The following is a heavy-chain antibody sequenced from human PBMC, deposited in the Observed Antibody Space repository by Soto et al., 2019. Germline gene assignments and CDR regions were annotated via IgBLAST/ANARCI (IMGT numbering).Heavy chain of an antibody. Sequence: GASVKVSCKASGDGFSNYGFSWVRQAPAQGLEWMGWISAYDGQTNYTKKFQGRVTMTTDTSSSTAYMELRSLRSDDTAVYYCARVWYYDSSGYYAFDYWGLGTLVTVSS. CDR3: ARVWYYDSSGYYAFDY. V-gene: IGHV1-18*01. D-gene: IGHD3-22*01. CDR2: ISAYDGQT. CDR1: GDGFSNYG. J-gene: IGHJ4*02.